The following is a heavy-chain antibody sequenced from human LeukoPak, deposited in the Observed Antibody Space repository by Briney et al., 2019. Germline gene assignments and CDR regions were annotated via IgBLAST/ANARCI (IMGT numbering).Heavy chain of an antibody. CDR2: IKQDRSEK. J-gene: IGHJ6*03. D-gene: IGHD3-3*01. CDR1: GFTFSNYW. CDR3: ARDNYDFWSGYYSPYYYYYMDV. Sequence: GGSLRLSCAASGFTFSNYWMSWVRQAPGKGLEWVANIKQDRSEKYYVDSVKGRFTISRDNAKNSLYLQMNSLRAEDTAVYYCARDNYDFWSGYYSPYYYYYMDVWGKGTTVTVSS. V-gene: IGHV3-7*01.